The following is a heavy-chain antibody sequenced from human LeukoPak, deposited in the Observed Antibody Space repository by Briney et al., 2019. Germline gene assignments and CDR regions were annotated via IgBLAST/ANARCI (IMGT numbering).Heavy chain of an antibody. Sequence: PGGSLRLSCAASGFTFSGHGMHWVRQAPGKGREWVTHIRYDGSNKYYADSVKGRFTISRDNSKNTLYLQMDSLRAQDTAVYYCARWTGYSNGWLDYWGQGILVTVSS. V-gene: IGHV3-33*01. CDR2: IRYDGSNK. CDR3: ARWTGYSNGWLDY. CDR1: GFTFSGHG. D-gene: IGHD6-19*01. J-gene: IGHJ4*02.